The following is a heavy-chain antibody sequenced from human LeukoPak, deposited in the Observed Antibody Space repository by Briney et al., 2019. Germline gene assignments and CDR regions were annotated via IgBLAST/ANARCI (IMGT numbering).Heavy chain of an antibody. V-gene: IGHV4-38-2*01. D-gene: IGHD1-26*01. CDR1: GYSISSANY. Sequence: PSETLSLTCVVSGYSISSANYWGWIRQPPGKGLEWIGSIHHSGSTYYNPSLKSRVTISVDTSKNLFSLRLTSVTAADTAVYYCARPEATALVDVWGKGTTVTVSS. J-gene: IGHJ6*04. CDR2: IHHSGST. CDR3: ARPEATALVDV.